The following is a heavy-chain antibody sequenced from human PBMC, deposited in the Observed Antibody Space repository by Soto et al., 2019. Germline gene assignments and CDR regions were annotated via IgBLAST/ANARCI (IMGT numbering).Heavy chain of an antibody. J-gene: IGHJ4*02. CDR1: GFTFSRHG. Sequence: GGSLRHSCAAAGFTFSRHGMHWVRQAPGKGLEWVAVIWYDGSNKYYADSVKGRFTISRDNSKNTLYLQMNSLRAEDTDLYYCASDFNLGERLSLDYWGQGTLVTVSS. CDR3: ASDFNLGERLSLDY. D-gene: IGHD3-16*01. CDR2: IWYDGSNK. V-gene: IGHV3-33*01.